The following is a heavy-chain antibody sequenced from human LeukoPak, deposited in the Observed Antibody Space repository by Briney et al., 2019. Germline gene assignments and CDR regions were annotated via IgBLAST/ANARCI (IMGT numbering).Heavy chain of an antibody. J-gene: IGHJ5*02. CDR1: GYTFTSYG. Sequence: GASVNVSCKASGYTFTSYGISWVRQAPGQGLEWMGWISAYNGNTNYAQKLQGRVTMTTDTSTSTAYMELRSLRSNDTAVYYCARGREYCSSSSCWPMNWFDPWGQGTLVTVSS. CDR3: ARGREYCSSSSCWPMNWFDP. D-gene: IGHD2-2*01. CDR2: ISAYNGNT. V-gene: IGHV1-18*01.